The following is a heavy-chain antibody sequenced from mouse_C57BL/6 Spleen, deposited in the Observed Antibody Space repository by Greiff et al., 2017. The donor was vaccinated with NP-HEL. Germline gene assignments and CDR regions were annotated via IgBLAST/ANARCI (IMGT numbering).Heavy chain of an antibody. V-gene: IGHV1-78*01. Sequence: QVQLQQSDAELVKPGASVKISCKVSGYTFTDHTIHWMKQRPEQGLEWIGYIYPRDGSTKYNEKFKGKATLTADKSSSTAYMQLNSLTSEDSAVYFCARGVDDYGGGAYFDYWGQGTTLTVSS. CDR1: GYTFTDHT. CDR3: ARGVDDYGGGAYFDY. D-gene: IGHD2-4*01. CDR2: IYPRDGST. J-gene: IGHJ2*01.